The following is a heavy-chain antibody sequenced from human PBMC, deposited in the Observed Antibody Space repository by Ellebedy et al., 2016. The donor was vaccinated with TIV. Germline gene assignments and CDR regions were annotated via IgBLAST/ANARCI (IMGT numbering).Heavy chain of an antibody. V-gene: IGHV4-61*01. CDR3: ARVLPGGYGSGAQDIYYYYYGMDV. Sequence: MPSETLSLTCTVSGGSVSSGSYYWSWIRQPPGKGLEWIGYIYYSGSTNYNPSLKSRVTISVDTSTNQFSLKLSSVTAADTAVYYCARVLPGGYGSGAQDIYYYYYGMDVWGQGTTVTVSS. D-gene: IGHD3-10*01. CDR2: IYYSGST. J-gene: IGHJ6*02. CDR1: GGSVSSGSYY.